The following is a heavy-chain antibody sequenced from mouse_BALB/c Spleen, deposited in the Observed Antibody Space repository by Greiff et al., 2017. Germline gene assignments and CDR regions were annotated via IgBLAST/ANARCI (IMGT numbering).Heavy chain of an antibody. Sequence: DVMLVESGGGLVQPGGSRKLSCAASGFTFSSFGMHWVRQAPEKGLEWVAYISSGSSTIYYADTVKGRFTISRDNPKNTLFLQMTSLRSEDTAMYYCARSTANWDPFDYWGQGTTLTVSS. CDR2: ISSGSSTI. J-gene: IGHJ2*01. D-gene: IGHD4-1*01. CDR1: GFTFSSFG. V-gene: IGHV5-17*02. CDR3: ARSTANWDPFDY.